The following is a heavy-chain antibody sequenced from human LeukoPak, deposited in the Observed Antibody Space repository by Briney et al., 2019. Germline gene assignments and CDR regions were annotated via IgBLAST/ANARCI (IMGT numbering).Heavy chain of an antibody. CDR2: INPNSGGT. Sequence: ASVKVSCKASGYTFTGYYMHWVRQAPGQGLEWMGWINPNSGGTNYAQKFRGRVTMTRDTSISTAYMELSRLRSDDTAVYYCARDDSGSYRGIIDYWGQGTLVTVSS. D-gene: IGHD1-26*01. J-gene: IGHJ4*02. CDR3: ARDDSGSYRGIIDY. CDR1: GYTFTGYY. V-gene: IGHV1-2*02.